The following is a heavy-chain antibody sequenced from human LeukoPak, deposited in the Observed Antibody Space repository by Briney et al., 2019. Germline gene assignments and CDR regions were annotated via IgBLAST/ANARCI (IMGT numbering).Heavy chain of an antibody. D-gene: IGHD1-26*01. CDR2: IYYSGST. J-gene: IGHJ6*03. Sequence: SETLSLTCTVSGYSISSGFHWGWIRQPPGKGLEWIGSIYYSGSTYYNPSLKSRVTISVDTSKNQFSLQLNSVTPEDTAVYYCAKDGVVGARRNYMDVWGKGTTVTVSS. V-gene: IGHV4-38-2*02. CDR1: GYSISSGFH. CDR3: AKDGVVGARRNYMDV.